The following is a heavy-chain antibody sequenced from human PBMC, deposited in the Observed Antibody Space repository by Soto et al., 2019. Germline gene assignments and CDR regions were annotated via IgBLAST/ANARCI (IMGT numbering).Heavy chain of an antibody. Sequence: PGGSLKISCKGSGYSFNSYWIAWVRQLPGKGLQCMGIIYPADSETRYSPSFQGQVTISADKSINTAYLQWSSLKASDSAMYYWARHKGPYSSAWYPNLDYWGQGALVTVSS. CDR3: ARHKGPYSSAWYPNLDY. CDR2: IYPADSET. V-gene: IGHV5-51*01. D-gene: IGHD6-19*01. CDR1: GYSFNSYW. J-gene: IGHJ4*02.